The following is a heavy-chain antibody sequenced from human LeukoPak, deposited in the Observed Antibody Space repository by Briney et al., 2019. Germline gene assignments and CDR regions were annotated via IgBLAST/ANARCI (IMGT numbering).Heavy chain of an antibody. CDR1: GYTFTSYG. J-gene: IGHJ6*03. D-gene: IGHD1-26*01. CDR3: ARGVYGWELLVGSGYYYYYYMDV. CDR2: ISAYNGNT. Sequence: ASVKVSCKASGYTFTSYGISWVRQAPGQGLEWMGWISAYNGNTNYAQKLQGRVTMTTDTSTSTAYMELRSLRSDDTAVYYCARGVYGWELLVGSGYYYYYYMDVWGKGTTVTISS. V-gene: IGHV1-18*01.